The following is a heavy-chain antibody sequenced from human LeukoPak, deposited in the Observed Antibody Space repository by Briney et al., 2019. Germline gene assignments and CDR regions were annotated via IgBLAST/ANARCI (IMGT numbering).Heavy chain of an antibody. CDR3: ASPPSGGSRAEGFDY. V-gene: IGHV3-33*01. CDR1: GFSFDTYA. D-gene: IGHD1-26*01. CDR2: IWHDGSHK. J-gene: IGHJ4*02. Sequence: PGRSLRLSCAASGFSFDTYAMHWVRQAPGLGLEWVALIWHDGSHKFYSNSVRGQFTISRDNSKNTVYLQMNNLRPDDTAVYYCASPPSGGSRAEGFDYWGQGTLVTVSS.